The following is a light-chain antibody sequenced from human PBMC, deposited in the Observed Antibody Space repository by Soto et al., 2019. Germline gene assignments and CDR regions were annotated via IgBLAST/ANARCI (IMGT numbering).Light chain of an antibody. CDR1: QTTSPKY. Sequence: EIELTQSPGTLSLSPGESATLSCRVSQTTSPKYVAWYQQRRGLAPRLLVYGASKRAAGIPDRFRGSGSGSEFSLTISGLEPEDFGVYYCQQFGSSIPHTFGQGTKLEIK. V-gene: IGKV3-20*01. J-gene: IGKJ2*01. CDR2: GAS. CDR3: QQFGSSIPHT.